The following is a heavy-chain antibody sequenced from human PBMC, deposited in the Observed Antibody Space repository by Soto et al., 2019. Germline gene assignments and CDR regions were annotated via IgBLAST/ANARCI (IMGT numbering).Heavy chain of an antibody. CDR2: ISRDGSNT. CDR1: DFISLDYA. J-gene: IGHJ4*02. CDR3: TKDPSTGYADH. V-gene: IGHV3-23*01. D-gene: IGHD3-9*01. Sequence: PGGSLRLSCAASDFISLDYAMTWVRQAPGKGLEWVSTISRDGSNTHYADSVKGRFTISRDNSKKTLYLEMSSLRGEDTAFYYCTKDPSTGYADHWGQGTLVTVSS.